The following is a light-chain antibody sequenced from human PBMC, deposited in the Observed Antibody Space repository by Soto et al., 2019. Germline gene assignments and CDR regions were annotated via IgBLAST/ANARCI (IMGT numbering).Light chain of an antibody. CDR1: SSNIGNDY. CDR2: MNN. CDR3: AAWDDSLSVV. V-gene: IGLV1-47*01. J-gene: IGLJ3*02. Sequence: QPVLTQPPSASGTPGQKVSISCSGSSSNIGNDYVYWYRQLPGTAPKLLIYMNNQRPSEVPDRFSASKSGTSASLAISGLRSEDEADYYCAAWDDSLSVVFGGGTKLTVL.